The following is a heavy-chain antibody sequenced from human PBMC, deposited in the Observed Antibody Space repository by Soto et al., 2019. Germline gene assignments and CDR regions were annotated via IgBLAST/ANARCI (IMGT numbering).Heavy chain of an antibody. J-gene: IGHJ2*01. CDR2: IWYDGSNK. CDR3: ARSLYSSSWYGSWYFDL. V-gene: IGHV3-33*01. D-gene: IGHD6-13*01. Sequence: QVQLVESGGGVVQPGRSLRLSCAASGFTFSSYGMHWVRQAPGKGLEWVAVIWYDGSNKYYADSVKGRFTISRDNSKNPXYRQMNSLRAEDTAVYYCARSLYSSSWYGSWYFDLWGRGTLVTVSS. CDR1: GFTFSSYG.